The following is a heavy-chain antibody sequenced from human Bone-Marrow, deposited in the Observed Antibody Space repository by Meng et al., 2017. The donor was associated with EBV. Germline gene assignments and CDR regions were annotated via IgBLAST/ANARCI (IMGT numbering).Heavy chain of an antibody. D-gene: IGHD3-10*01. CDR2: IYHSGST. V-gene: IGHV4-4*02. Sequence: QVQLQESGPGLVKPSGTLSLTCAVSGGSISSSNWWSWVRQPPGKGLEWIGEIYHSGSTNYNPSLRGRLTISIDKSKNQFSLNLNSVTAADTAVYFCARASMLRDYAFDMWGQGTLGTVSS. CDR1: GGSISSSNW. CDR3: ARASMLRDYAFDM. J-gene: IGHJ3*02.